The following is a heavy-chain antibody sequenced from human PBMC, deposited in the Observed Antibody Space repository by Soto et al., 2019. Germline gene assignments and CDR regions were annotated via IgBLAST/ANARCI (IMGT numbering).Heavy chain of an antibody. CDR2: IWYDGSNK. CDR3: ARGAIAARPAGVGAFDI. V-gene: IGHV3-33*01. D-gene: IGHD6-6*01. J-gene: IGHJ3*02. CDR1: GFTFSSYG. Sequence: GGSLRLSCAASGFTFSSYGMHWVRQAPGKGLEWVAVIWYDGSNKYYADSVKGRFTISRDNSKNTLYLQMNSLRAEDTAVYYCARGAIAARPAGVGAFDIGGQGTMVTVS.